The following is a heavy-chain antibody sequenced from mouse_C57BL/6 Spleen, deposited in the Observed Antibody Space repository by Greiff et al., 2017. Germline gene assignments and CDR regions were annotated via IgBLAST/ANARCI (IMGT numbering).Heavy chain of an antibody. Sequence: QVQLQQSGPGLVQPSQSLSITCTVSGFSLTSYGVHWVRQSPGKGLEWLGVIWRGGSTDYTAAFMSRLSITKDNSKSQVFFKMNSLQADDTAIYYCANYDYALYYAMDYWGQGTSVTVSS. D-gene: IGHD2-4*01. CDR1: GFSLTSYG. CDR2: IWRGGST. V-gene: IGHV2-5*01. J-gene: IGHJ4*01. CDR3: ANYDYALYYAMDY.